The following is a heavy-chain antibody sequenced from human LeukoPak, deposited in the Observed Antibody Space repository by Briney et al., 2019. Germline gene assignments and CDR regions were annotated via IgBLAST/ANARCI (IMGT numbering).Heavy chain of an antibody. CDR3: ARDHYYDSTGNFAY. V-gene: IGHV3-11*01. Sequence: PGGSLRLSCSISGFTFSDYYMSWIRQAPGKGLEWVSYISISGSTIYYADSVKGRFTISRDNAKNSLYLQMNSLRAEDTAVYYCARDHYYDSTGNFAYWGQGTLVTVSS. D-gene: IGHD3-22*01. CDR2: ISISGSTI. J-gene: IGHJ4*02. CDR1: GFTFSDYY.